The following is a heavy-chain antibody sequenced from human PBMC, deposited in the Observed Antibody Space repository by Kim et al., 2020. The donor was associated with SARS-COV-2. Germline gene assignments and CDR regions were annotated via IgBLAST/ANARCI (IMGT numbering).Heavy chain of an antibody. CDR1: GGPITNYY. Sequence: SETLSLTCAVSGGPITNYYFSWIRQTPGKRLEWIGYSYHTGNTIYNPSFKSRVTISADTAQNQVSLRLSSVTAADTAVYYCARSSRGVTFDFWGQGALVTVSS. D-gene: IGHD3-10*01. J-gene: IGHJ4*02. CDR2: SYHTGNT. CDR3: ARSSRGVTFDF. V-gene: IGHV4-59*13.